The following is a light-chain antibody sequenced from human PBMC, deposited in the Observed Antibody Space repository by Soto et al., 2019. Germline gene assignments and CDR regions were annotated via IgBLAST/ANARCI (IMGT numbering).Light chain of an antibody. CDR2: EVS. V-gene: IGLV2-14*01. J-gene: IGLJ2*01. Sequence: QSALTQPASVSGSPGQSITISCTGTSSDVGGYNYVSWYQQHPGKAPKLMIYEVSNRPSGVSNRFSGSKSGNTASLTISGLQAEDEADYYCATWDDSLNALVFGGGTKVTVL. CDR1: SSDVGGYNY. CDR3: ATWDDSLNALV.